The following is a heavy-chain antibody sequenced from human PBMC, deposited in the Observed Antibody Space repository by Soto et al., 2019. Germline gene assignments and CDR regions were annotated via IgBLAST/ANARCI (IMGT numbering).Heavy chain of an antibody. Sequence: EVQLVESGGGLVQPGGSLRLSCEASGFTLSGYWMHWVRQVPGKGLVWVSRISPDGSDTTHADSVKGRFPVSRDNAKNTLYLQMNSLRPEDTAVYYCVRPRYDGSGTPFDYWGQGTLVTVSS. CDR2: ISPDGSDT. D-gene: IGHD3-22*01. J-gene: IGHJ4*02. CDR3: VRPRYDGSGTPFDY. V-gene: IGHV3-74*01. CDR1: GFTLSGYW.